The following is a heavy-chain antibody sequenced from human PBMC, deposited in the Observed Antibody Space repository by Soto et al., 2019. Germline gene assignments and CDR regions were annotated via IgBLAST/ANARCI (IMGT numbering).Heavy chain of an antibody. J-gene: IGHJ4*02. V-gene: IGHV3-33*01. CDR3: ARDRRIAVAGFYYFDY. Sequence: GGSLRLSCAASGFTFSSYGMHWVRQAPGKGLEWVAVIWYDGSNKYYADSVKGRFTISRDNSKNTLYLQMNSLRAEDTAVYYCARDRRIAVAGFYYFDYWGQGTLVTVSS. CDR1: GFTFSSYG. D-gene: IGHD6-19*01. CDR2: IWYDGSNK.